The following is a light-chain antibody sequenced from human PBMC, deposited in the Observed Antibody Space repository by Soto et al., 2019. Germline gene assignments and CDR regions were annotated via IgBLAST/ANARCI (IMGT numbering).Light chain of an antibody. V-gene: IGKV1-9*01. CDR2: DAS. CDR3: QQINTYPH. J-gene: IGKJ5*01. Sequence: DIQLTQSPSFLSASVGDRVTITCRASQDISSFLAWYQQKSGKAPNLLIYDASTLQSGVPSRFSGSGSGTEFTLTISSLQPEDFATYFCQQINTYPHFGQGTRLE. CDR1: QDISSF.